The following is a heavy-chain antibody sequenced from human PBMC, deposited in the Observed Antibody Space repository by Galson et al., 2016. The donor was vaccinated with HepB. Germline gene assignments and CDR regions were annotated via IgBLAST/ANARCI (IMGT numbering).Heavy chain of an antibody. V-gene: IGHV3-11*04. J-gene: IGHJ2*01. D-gene: IGHD5-18*01. CDR1: GFTFSDYY. CDR3: ARDGLRHIYGCYFDL. CDR2: ISDGGLTR. Sequence: SLRLSCAASGFTFSDYYMIWIRQTPGKGLAWVSYISDGGLTRRSADSVRDRFTISRDNTNSSFFLGMTDLRVKDTAIYYCARDGLRHIYGCYFDLGGHGTLVTVSS.